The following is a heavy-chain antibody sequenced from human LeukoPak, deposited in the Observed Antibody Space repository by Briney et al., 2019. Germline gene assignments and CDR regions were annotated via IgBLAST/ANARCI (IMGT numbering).Heavy chain of an antibody. CDR2: IYYSRST. V-gene: IGHV4-30-4*01. Sequence: PSETLSLTCTVSGASISSGGYYWNWIRQPPGKGLEWIGYIYYSRSTSYSPSLKSRLTISVDTSKNQFSLKLSSLTAADTAVYYCARDGYNSGYFDYWGQGTLVTVSS. J-gene: IGHJ4*02. D-gene: IGHD5-18*01. CDR1: GASISSGGYY. CDR3: ARDGYNSGYFDY.